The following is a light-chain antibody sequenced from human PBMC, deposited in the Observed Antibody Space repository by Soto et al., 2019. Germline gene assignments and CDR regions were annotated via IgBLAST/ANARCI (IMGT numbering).Light chain of an antibody. Sequence: EIALTQSPGTLSLSPGERATLSCRASQGVGSKYLAWYQQKPGQAPRLLIYAASTRATGIPDRFSGIGSGTDFTLTSSSLEPEDFAVYYCQQYGNSPGITCGQGTRLEIK. CDR2: AAS. CDR3: QQYGNSPGIT. CDR1: QGVGSKY. V-gene: IGKV3-20*01. J-gene: IGKJ5*01.